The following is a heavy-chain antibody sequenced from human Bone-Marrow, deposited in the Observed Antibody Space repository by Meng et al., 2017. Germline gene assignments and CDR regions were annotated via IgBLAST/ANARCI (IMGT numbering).Heavy chain of an antibody. V-gene: IGHV1-2*06. D-gene: IGHD6-13*01. Sequence: QLVTSGVEWKKPGALVNASCHAPGYAFPDYCIRWVRRDPGQGREWMGRINARSGHTHYAQRFQGRVTLTGDTSISTDYMELSGLRSDDTAMYYGASDDDISAAGKLFGDYWGQGTLVTVSS. CDR2: INARSGHT. CDR3: ASDDDISAAGKLFGDY. J-gene: IGHJ4*02. CDR1: GYAFPDYC.